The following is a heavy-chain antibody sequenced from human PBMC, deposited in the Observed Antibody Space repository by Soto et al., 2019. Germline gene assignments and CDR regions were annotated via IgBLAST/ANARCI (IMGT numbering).Heavy chain of an antibody. CDR2: ISGSGGST. D-gene: IGHD6-19*01. CDR1: GFTFSSYA. J-gene: IGHJ4*02. V-gene: IGHV3-23*01. Sequence: EVQLLESGGGLVQPGGSLRLSCAASGFTFSSYAMSWVRQAPGKGLEWVSAISGSGGSTYYADSVKGRFTISRDNSKNTLYLQMNSLRAEDTDVYYCAKDEWIAVAGIRGWYYFDYWGQGTLVTVSS. CDR3: AKDEWIAVAGIRGWYYFDY.